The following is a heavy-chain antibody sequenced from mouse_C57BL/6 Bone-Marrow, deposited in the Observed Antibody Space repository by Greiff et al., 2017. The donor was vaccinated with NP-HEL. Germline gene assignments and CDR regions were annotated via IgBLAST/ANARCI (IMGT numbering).Heavy chain of an antibody. CDR2: ISYDGSN. D-gene: IGHD1-1*01. CDR3: ARAGDINVFDY. CDR1: GYSITSGYY. Sequence: EVKLMESGPGLVKPSQSLSLTCSVTGYSITSGYYWNWIRQFPGNKLEWMGYISYDGSNNYNPSLKNRISITRDTSKNQFFLKLNSVTTEDTATYYCARAGDINVFDYWGQGTTLTVSS. V-gene: IGHV3-6*01. J-gene: IGHJ2*01.